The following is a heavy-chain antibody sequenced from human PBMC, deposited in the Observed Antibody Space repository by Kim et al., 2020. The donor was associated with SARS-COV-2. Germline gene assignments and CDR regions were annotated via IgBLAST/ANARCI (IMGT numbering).Heavy chain of an antibody. Sequence: GGSLRLSCAASGFTFRSYGMHWVRQAPGKGLEWVTVIWFDGSIEYYADSVRGRFTISRDNSKNTLYLQMNSLRAEDTAMYYCARALREYFGSGASTNFFYGMDAWGQGTTVTVSS. CDR3: ARALREYFGSGASTNFFYGMDA. CDR2: IWFDGSIE. J-gene: IGHJ6*01. D-gene: IGHD3-10*01. V-gene: IGHV3-33*01. CDR1: GFTFRSYG.